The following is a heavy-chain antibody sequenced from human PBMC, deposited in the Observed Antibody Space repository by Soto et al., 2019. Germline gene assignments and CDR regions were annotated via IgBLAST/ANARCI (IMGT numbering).Heavy chain of an antibody. CDR1: GYSVSTGFN. D-gene: IGHD2-2*01. CDR2: IYHSGST. CDR3: ERDWGTGFYQLDS. V-gene: IGHV4-38-2*02. J-gene: IGHJ4*02. Sequence: XATLSLTFAVSGYSVSTGFNWAWIRQPPGKGLEWIGSIYHSGSTYYNLSLKSRVTISSDASKNQISLKLSSVTAADTALYYCERDWGTGFYQLDSWGQGTLVTVSS.